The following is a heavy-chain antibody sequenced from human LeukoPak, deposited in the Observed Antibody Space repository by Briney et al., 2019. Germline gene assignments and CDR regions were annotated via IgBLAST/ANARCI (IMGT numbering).Heavy chain of an antibody. Sequence: ASVKVSCKASGYTFTNNFMHWVRQAPGQGLEWIGIINPSGDNTWYAQKFQGRVTITADESTSTAYMELSSLRSEDTAVYYCAREWERTYYYDSSGYGTDAFDIWGQGTMVTVSS. D-gene: IGHD3-22*01. CDR1: GYTFTNNF. J-gene: IGHJ3*02. CDR2: INPSGDNT. CDR3: AREWERTYYYDSSGYGTDAFDI. V-gene: IGHV1-46*01.